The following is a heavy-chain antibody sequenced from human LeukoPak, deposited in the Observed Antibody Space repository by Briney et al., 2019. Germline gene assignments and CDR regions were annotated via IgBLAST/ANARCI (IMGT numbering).Heavy chain of an antibody. D-gene: IGHD6-19*01. Sequence: PGGSLRLSCAASGFTFSSYSMNWVRQAPGKGLEWVASISSSSSYIYYADSVKGRFTISRDNAKNSLYLQMNSLRAEDTAVYYCAKRALARLEAVAGTRFPGAFDIWGQGTTVTVSS. J-gene: IGHJ3*02. V-gene: IGHV3-21*04. CDR1: GFTFSSYS. CDR2: ISSSSSYI. CDR3: AKRALARLEAVAGTRFPGAFDI.